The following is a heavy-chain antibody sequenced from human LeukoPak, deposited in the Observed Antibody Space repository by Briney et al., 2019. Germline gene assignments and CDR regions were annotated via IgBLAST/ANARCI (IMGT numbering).Heavy chain of an antibody. D-gene: IGHD6-13*01. CDR3: ARVQVGVAAGYFDY. V-gene: IGHV4-31*03. CDR2: IYYSGST. J-gene: IGHJ4*02. Sequence: SETLSLTCTVSGGSISSGGYYWSWIRQHPGKGLEWIGYIYYSGSTYYNPSLKSRVTISVDTSKNQFSLKLSSVTAADTAVYYCARVQVGVAAGYFDYWGQGTLVTVSS. CDR1: GGSISSGGYY.